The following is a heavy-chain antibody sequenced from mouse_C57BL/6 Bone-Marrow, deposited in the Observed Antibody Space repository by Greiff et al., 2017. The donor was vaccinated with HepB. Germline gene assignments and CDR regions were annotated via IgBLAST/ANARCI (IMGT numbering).Heavy chain of an antibody. J-gene: IGHJ3*01. CDR1: GFTFSDYG. CDR2: ISSGSSTI. Sequence: EVKLVESGGGLVKPGGSLKLSCAASGFTFSDYGMHWVRQAPEKGLEWVAYISSGSSTIYYADTVKGRFTISRDNAKNTLFLQMTSLRSEDTAMYYCAVDSSGYHFAYWGQGTLVTVSA. CDR3: AVDSSGYHFAY. V-gene: IGHV5-17*01. D-gene: IGHD3-2*02.